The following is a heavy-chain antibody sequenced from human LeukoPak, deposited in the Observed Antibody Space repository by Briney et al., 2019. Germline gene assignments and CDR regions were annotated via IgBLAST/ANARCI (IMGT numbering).Heavy chain of an antibody. CDR3: ARDLPENRRDIVVGPGAAQQQLVHFDY. CDR2: INPSGGIT. V-gene: IGHV1-46*01. Sequence: HAASVKVSCKASGYIFTNYYMHWVRQAPGQGLEWMGIINPSGGITSYAQKFQGRVTMTRDTSTSTVYMELSSLRSEDTAVYYCARDLPENRRDIVVGPGAAQQQLVHFDYWGQGTLATVSS. J-gene: IGHJ4*02. D-gene: IGHD2-2*01. CDR1: GYIFTNYY.